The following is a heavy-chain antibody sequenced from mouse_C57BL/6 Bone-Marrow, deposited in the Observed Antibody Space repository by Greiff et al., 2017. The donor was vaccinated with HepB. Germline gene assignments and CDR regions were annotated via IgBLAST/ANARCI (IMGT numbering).Heavy chain of an antibody. Sequence: EVKVVESGPELVKPGASVKMSCKASGYTFTDYNMHWVKQSHGKSLEWIGYINPNNGGTSYNQKFKGKATLTVNKSSSTAYMELRSLTSEDSAVYYCANFFITTVPADFDYWGQGTTLTVSS. J-gene: IGHJ2*01. CDR2: INPNNGGT. V-gene: IGHV1-22*01. CDR1: GYTFTDYN. D-gene: IGHD1-1*01. CDR3: ANFFITTVPADFDY.